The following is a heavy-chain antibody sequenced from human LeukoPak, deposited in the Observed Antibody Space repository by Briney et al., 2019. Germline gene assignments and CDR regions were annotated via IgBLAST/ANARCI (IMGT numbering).Heavy chain of an antibody. Sequence: ASVKVSCKASGYTFTSYAMNWVRQAPGQGLEWMGGIIPIFGTANYAQKFQGRVTITADKSTSTAYMELSSLRSEDTAVYYCARDLFRIAAAKNYYYYYYMDVWGKGTTVTVSS. CDR3: ARDLFRIAAAKNYYYYYYMDV. D-gene: IGHD6-13*01. CDR1: GYTFTSYA. J-gene: IGHJ6*03. CDR2: IIPIFGTA. V-gene: IGHV1-69*06.